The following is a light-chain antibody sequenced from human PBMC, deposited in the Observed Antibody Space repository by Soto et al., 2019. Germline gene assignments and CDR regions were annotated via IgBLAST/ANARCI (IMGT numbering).Light chain of an antibody. CDR2: DAS. CDR3: QQYNSYSRA. Sequence: DIQMTQSPSTLSASVGDRVTITCRASQSIGTWLAWYQHKPGRAPKLLIYDASTLEGGVPSRFSGSRSGTEFTFTISSLQPDDFATYYGQQYNSYSRAFGQGTKVEIK. J-gene: IGKJ1*01. CDR1: QSIGTW. V-gene: IGKV1-5*01.